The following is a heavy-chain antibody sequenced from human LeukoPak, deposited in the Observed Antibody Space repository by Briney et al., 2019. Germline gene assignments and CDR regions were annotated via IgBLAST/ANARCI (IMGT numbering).Heavy chain of an antibody. D-gene: IGHD3-16*01. J-gene: IGHJ4*02. CDR3: ARVRHSDYVWGSYREVPLYFDY. CDR1: GGSFSGYY. Sequence: SETLSLTCAVYGGSFSGYYWSWIRQPPGKGLEWIGEINHSGSTNYNPSLKSRVTISVDTSKNQFSLKLSSVTAADTAVYYCARVRHSDYVWGSYREVPLYFDYWGQGTLVTVSS. CDR2: INHSGST. V-gene: IGHV4-34*01.